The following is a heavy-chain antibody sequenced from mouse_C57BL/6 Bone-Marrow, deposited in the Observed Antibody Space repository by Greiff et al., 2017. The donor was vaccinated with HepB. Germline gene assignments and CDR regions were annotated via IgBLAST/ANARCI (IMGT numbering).Heavy chain of an antibody. CDR1: GYTFTSYW. CDR3: ARRDYAPWFAY. V-gene: IGHV1-72*01. CDR2: IDPNSGGT. Sequence: QVQLKQPGAELVKPGASVKLSCKASGYTFTSYWMHWVKQRPGRGLEWIGRIDPNSGGTKYNEKFKSKATLTVDKPSSTAYMQLSSLTSEDSAVYYCARRDYAPWFAYWGQGTLVTVSA. J-gene: IGHJ3*01. D-gene: IGHD2-4*01.